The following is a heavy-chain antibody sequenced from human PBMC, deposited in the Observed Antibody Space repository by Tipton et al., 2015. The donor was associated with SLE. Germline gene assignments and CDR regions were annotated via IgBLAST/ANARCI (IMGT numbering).Heavy chain of an antibody. J-gene: IGHJ4*02. Sequence: SLRLSCTVSGFTFSNYWMSWVRQAPGKGLEWVANIKQDGSEKYYVDSVKGRYTISRDNAKKSLYLQMNSLRADDTAVYYCATNRHEGDYVSGWDYGGQGTLVTVSS. D-gene: IGHD4-17*01. V-gene: IGHV3-7*01. CDR3: ATNRHEGDYVSGWDY. CDR2: IKQDGSEK. CDR1: GFTFSNYW.